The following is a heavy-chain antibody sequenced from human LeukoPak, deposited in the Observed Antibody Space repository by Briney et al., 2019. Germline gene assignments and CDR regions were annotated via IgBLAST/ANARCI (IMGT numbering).Heavy chain of an antibody. J-gene: IGHJ3*02. V-gene: IGHV4-39*01. CDR1: GGSISSSSYY. Sequence: SETLSLTCTVSGGSISSSSYYWGWIRQPPGKGLEWIGSIYYSGSTYYNPSLKSRVTISVDTSKNQFSLKLSFMTAADTAVYYCARFPCSGDSCYSGIRAFDIWGQGTMVTVSS. CDR3: ARFPCSGDSCYSGIRAFDI. CDR2: IYYSGST. D-gene: IGHD2-15*01.